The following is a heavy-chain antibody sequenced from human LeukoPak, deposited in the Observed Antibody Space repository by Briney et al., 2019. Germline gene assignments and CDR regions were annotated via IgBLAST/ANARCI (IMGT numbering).Heavy chain of an antibody. J-gene: IGHJ4*02. CDR3: ARSPQWLVLSPAHFDY. V-gene: IGHV1-69*13. CDR1: GGTFSSYA. D-gene: IGHD6-19*01. CDR2: IIPIFGTA. Sequence: SVKVSCKASGGTFSSYAISWVRQAPGQGLEWMGGIIPIFGTANYAQKFQGRVTITADESTSTAYMELSSLRSEDTAVYYCARSPQWLVLSPAHFDYWGQGTLVTASS.